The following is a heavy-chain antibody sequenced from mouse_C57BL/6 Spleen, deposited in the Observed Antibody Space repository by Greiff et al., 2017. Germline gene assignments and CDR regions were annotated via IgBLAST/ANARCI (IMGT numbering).Heavy chain of an antibody. Sequence: VQLQQSGAELVKPGASVKISCKASGYAFSSYWMNWVKQRPGKGLEWIGQIYPGDGDTNYNGKFKGKATLTADKSSSTAYMQLSSLTSEDSAVXFCARKVNYGSSYNWYFDVWGTGTPVTVSS. CDR3: ARKVNYGSSYNWYFDV. D-gene: IGHD1-1*01. V-gene: IGHV1-80*01. CDR2: IYPGDGDT. J-gene: IGHJ1*03. CDR1: GYAFSSYW.